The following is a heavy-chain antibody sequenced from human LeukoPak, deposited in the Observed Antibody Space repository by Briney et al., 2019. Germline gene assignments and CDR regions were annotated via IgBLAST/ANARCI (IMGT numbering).Heavy chain of an antibody. CDR1: GYTFTSYG. J-gene: IGHJ4*02. CDR3: ARSDIVVVPAAPPATPPSDY. CDR2: ISAYNGNT. D-gene: IGHD2-2*01. V-gene: IGHV1-18*01. Sequence: GASVKVSCKASGYTFTSYGISWVRQAPGQGLEWMGWISAYNGNTNYAQKLQGRVTMTTDTSTSTAYMELRSLRSDDTAVYYCARSDIVVVPAAPPATPPSDYWGQGTLVTVSS.